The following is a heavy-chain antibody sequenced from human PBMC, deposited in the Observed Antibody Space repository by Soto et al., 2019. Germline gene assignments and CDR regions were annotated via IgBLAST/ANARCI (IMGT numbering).Heavy chain of an antibody. CDR2: IGTAGDT. Sequence: GGSLRLSCAASGFTFSSYDMHWVRQATGKGLEWVSAIGTAGDTYYPGSVKGRFTISRENAKNSLYLQMNSLRAEDTAVYYCARAMRDGFEGPYYYGMDVWGQGTTVTVSS. CDR1: GFTFSSYD. V-gene: IGHV3-13*01. CDR3: ARAMRDGFEGPYYYGMDV. J-gene: IGHJ6*02. D-gene: IGHD5-12*01.